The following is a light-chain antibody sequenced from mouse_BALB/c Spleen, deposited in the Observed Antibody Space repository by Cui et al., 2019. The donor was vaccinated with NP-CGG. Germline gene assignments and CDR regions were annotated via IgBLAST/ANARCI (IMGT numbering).Light chain of an antibody. CDR3: ALWYSNHWV. J-gene: IGLJ1*01. V-gene: IGLV1*01. CDR2: GTN. CDR1: TGAVTTNNY. Sequence: HAVVTQESAPTTSPGETVTLTCRSNTGAVTTNNYANWVQEKPDHLFTGLIGGTNNRAPGVPARFSGSLIGDKAALTITGAQTEDEAIYFCALWYSNHWVFGGGSKLAVL.